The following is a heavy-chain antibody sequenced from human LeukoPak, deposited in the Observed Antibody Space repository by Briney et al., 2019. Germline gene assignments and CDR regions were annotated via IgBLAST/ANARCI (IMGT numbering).Heavy chain of an antibody. Sequence: ASVKVSCKASGYTFTSYDINWVRQATGQGLEWMGWMNPNSGNTGYAQKFQGRVTITRNTSISTAYMELSSLRSEDTAVYYCARVVNFWSGYYNPSHYYYYMDVWGKGTTVTVSS. D-gene: IGHD3-3*01. CDR3: ARVVNFWSGYYNPSHYYYYMDV. CDR2: MNPNSGNT. CDR1: GYTFTSYD. V-gene: IGHV1-8*03. J-gene: IGHJ6*03.